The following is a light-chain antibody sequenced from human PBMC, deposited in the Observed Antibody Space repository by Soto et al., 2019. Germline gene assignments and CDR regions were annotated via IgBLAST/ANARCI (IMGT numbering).Light chain of an antibody. Sequence: EIVLTQSPATLSLSPGERATLSCRASQSVSSYLAWYQQKPGQAPRLLIYDASSRATGIPDRFSGSGFGTDFALTISRLEPEDSAVYYCHQYDNAPFTFGPGTRVGIK. CDR1: QSVSSY. CDR2: DAS. V-gene: IGKV3-20*01. J-gene: IGKJ3*01. CDR3: HQYDNAPFT.